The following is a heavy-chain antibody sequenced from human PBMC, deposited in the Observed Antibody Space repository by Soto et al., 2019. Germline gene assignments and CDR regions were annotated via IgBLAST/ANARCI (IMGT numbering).Heavy chain of an antibody. CDR3: AREIWLGGQNRFDP. CDR2: IYYSGST. V-gene: IGHV4-59*01. J-gene: IGHJ5*02. Sequence: KPSETLSLTCTVSGGSISSYYWSWIRQPPGKGLEWIGYIYYSGSTNYNPSLKSRVTISVDTSKNQFSLKLSSVTAADTAVYYCAREIWLGGQNRFDPWGQGTLVTVSS. CDR1: GGSISSYY. D-gene: IGHD3-10*01.